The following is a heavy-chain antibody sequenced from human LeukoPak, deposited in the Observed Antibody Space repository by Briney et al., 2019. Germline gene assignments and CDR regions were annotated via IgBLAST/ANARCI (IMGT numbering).Heavy chain of an antibody. J-gene: IGHJ5*02. CDR1: GFTFSDYY. CDR2: ISSSGSTI. CDR3: ARDQYYDFWSGFDP. D-gene: IGHD3-3*01. V-gene: IGHV3-11*01. Sequence: KPGGSLRLSCAASGFTFSDYYMSCLRQAPGKALEGVSYISSSGSTIYYADSVKGRFTISRDNAKNSLYLQMNSLRAEDTAVYYCARDQYYDFWSGFDPWGQGTLVTVSS.